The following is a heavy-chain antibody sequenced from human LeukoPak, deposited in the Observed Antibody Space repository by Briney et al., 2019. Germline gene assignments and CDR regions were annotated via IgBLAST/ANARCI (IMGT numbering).Heavy chain of an antibody. CDR3: ARSLYSGYDLGY. CDR2: INPNSGGT. CDR1: GYTFTGYY. Sequence: GASVKVFCKASGYTFTGYYMRWVRQAPGQGLEWMGWINPNSGGTNYAQKFQGRVTMTRDTSFSTAYMELSRLRSDDTAVYYCARSLYSGYDLGYWGQGTLVTVSS. V-gene: IGHV1-2*02. D-gene: IGHD5-12*01. J-gene: IGHJ4*02.